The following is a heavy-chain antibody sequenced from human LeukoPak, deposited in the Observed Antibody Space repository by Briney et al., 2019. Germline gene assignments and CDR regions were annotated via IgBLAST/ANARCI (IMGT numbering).Heavy chain of an antibody. CDR2: INPNRGGT. CDR3: ARDVRAVAGHFDY. D-gene: IGHD6-19*01. V-gene: IGHV1-2*02. CDR1: GYTFTGYY. Sequence: ASVKVSCKASGYTFTGYYMHWVRQAHGQGLEWMGWINPNRGGTNYAQKFQGRVTMTRDTSISTAYMELSRLRSDDTAVYYCARDVRAVAGHFDYWGQGTLVTVSS. J-gene: IGHJ4*02.